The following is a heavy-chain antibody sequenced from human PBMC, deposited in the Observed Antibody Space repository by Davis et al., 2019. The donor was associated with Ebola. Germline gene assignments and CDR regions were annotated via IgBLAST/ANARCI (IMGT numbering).Heavy chain of an antibody. CDR1: GFTFSDYA. J-gene: IGHJ4*02. D-gene: IGHD2-2*01. V-gene: IGHV3-30-3*01. CDR3: ARLSGIVVVPAAAGFDY. Sequence: GESLKISCAASGFTFSDYAMHWVRQTPGKGLEWVAAMSYDGSNKYYADSVKGRFTISRDNSKNTVPLEMNTLRAEDTAVYYCARLSGIVVVPAAAGFDYWGQGTLVTVSS. CDR2: MSYDGSNK.